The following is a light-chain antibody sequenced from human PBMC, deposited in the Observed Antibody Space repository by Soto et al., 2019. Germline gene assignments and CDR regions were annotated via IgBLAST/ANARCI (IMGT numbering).Light chain of an antibody. CDR2: KDT. CDR3: QSGDSSGTYWV. CDR1: ALPKQY. V-gene: IGLV3-25*02. Sequence: SYELTQPPSVSVSPGQTARVPCSGDALPKQYAYWYQQKAGQAPVMLIYKDTERPSGIPERFSGSSSGTTVTLTISGVQAEDEADYYCQSGDSSGTYWVFGGGTKVTVL. J-gene: IGLJ3*02.